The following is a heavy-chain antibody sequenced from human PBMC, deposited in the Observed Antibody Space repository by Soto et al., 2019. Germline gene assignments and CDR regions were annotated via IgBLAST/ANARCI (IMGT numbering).Heavy chain of an antibody. J-gene: IGHJ4*02. Sequence: ASVQVSCKASGDTFSFYTINWVRQAPGLGLEWLGRINPILSMSNYAQYFQGRVTITADKSTSTAYMELSSLRSEDTAMYYCATNYGSGYRAFDFWGQGALVTVSS. CDR1: GDTFSFYT. V-gene: IGHV1-69*02. D-gene: IGHD3-10*01. CDR2: INPILSMS. CDR3: ATNYGSGYRAFDF.